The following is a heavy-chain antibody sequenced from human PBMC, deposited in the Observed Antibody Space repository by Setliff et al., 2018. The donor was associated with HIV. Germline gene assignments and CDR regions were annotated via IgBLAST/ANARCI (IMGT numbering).Heavy chain of an antibody. J-gene: IGHJ6*03. CDR2: IYSGGTT. CDR3: ARDRGRGMAPSGILDYYYMDV. CDR1: GFTVSRYY. Sequence: GGSLRLSCAASGFTVSRYYMSWVRQAPGKGLEWVSIIYSGGTTYYADSVKGRFIISRHNSNNTLHLQMNSLRAEDSDMYYCARDRGRGMAPSGILDYYYMDVWGKGTTVTVSS. V-gene: IGHV3-53*04. D-gene: IGHD6-13*01.